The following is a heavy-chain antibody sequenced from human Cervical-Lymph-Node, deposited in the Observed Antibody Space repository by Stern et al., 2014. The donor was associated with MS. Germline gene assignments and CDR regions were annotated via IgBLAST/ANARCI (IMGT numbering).Heavy chain of an antibody. CDR1: GYTFSSYY. V-gene: IGHV1-46*01. CDR3: AREDELNYFDY. D-gene: IGHD1-26*01. CDR2: IKPSDGGA. J-gene: IGHJ4*02. Sequence: QVQLVESGAEVKKPGASVKVSCKASGYTFSSYYMHWVRKAPGQGLEWMGMIKPSDGGARYAQKFQGRVTIAGDESTSTAYMELSSLRSEDTAVYYCAREDELNYFDYWGQGTLVTVSS.